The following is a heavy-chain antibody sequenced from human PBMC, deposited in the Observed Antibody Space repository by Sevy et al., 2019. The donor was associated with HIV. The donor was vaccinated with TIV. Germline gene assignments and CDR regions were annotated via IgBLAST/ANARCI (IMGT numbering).Heavy chain of an antibody. CDR2: ISSNGGST. CDR3: VKGRSGSYYAEYFQH. J-gene: IGHJ1*01. D-gene: IGHD1-26*01. Sequence: GGSLRLSCSASGFTFSSYTMHWVRQAPGKGLEHVSAISSNGGSTYYADSVKGRFTISRDNSKNTLYLQMSSLRAEDTAVYYCVKGRSGSYYAEYFQHWGQCTLVTVSS. CDR1: GFTFSSYT. V-gene: IGHV3-64D*06.